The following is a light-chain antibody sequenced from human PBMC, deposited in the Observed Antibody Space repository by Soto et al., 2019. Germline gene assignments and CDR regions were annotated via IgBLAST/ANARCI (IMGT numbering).Light chain of an antibody. Sequence: EIVLTQSPGTLSLSPGERATLSCRASQSVSSSYLAWYQQKPGQARRLLIYGASSRATGVPDRFSGSGSGTDFTLTISGLEPEDFAVFYCHQYGSSPWTFGQGTKVEIK. CDR3: HQYGSSPWT. CDR1: QSVSSSY. V-gene: IGKV3-20*01. J-gene: IGKJ1*01. CDR2: GAS.